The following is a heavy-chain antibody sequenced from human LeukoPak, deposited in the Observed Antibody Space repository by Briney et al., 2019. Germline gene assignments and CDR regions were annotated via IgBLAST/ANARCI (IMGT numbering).Heavy chain of an antibody. Sequence: GGSLSLSCAASGFTVSYNYMSWVRQAPGKGLEWVSGIYSGGSTYYTDSVKGRFTISRDNSKNTLYLQMNGLRGEDTAVYYCARSAVTGPGWIDPWGQGTLVTVSS. CDR1: GFTVSYNY. CDR2: IYSGGST. V-gene: IGHV3-53*01. D-gene: IGHD6-19*01. J-gene: IGHJ5*02. CDR3: ARSAVTGPGWIDP.